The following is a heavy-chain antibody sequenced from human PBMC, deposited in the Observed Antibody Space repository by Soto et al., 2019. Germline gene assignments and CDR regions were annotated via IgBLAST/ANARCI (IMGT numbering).Heavy chain of an antibody. D-gene: IGHD5-12*01. V-gene: IGHV1-69*08. CDR1: GGTFSSYT. Sequence: QVQLVQSGAEVKKPGSSVKVSCKASGGTFSSYTISWVRQAPGQGLEWMGRIIPILGIANYAQKFQGRVTITADKSTSTAYMELSSMRSEDTAVYYCARDRGDGYNNIWGQGTMVTVSS. CDR3: ARDRGDGYNNI. J-gene: IGHJ3*02. CDR2: IIPILGIA.